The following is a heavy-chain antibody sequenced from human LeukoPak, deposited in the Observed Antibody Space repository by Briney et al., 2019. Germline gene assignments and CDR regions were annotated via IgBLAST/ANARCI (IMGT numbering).Heavy chain of an antibody. CDR1: GFTFDDYA. J-gene: IGHJ4*02. D-gene: IGHD3-10*01. Sequence: GGSLRLSCAASGFTFDDYAMHWVRQAPGKGLEWVSGISWNSGSIVYADSVKGRFTISRDNAKNSLYLQMNSLRAEDTAVYYCAKDLSRGAITMVRGVNFDYWGQGTLVTVSS. V-gene: IGHV3-9*01. CDR3: AKDLSRGAITMVRGVNFDY. CDR2: ISWNSGSI.